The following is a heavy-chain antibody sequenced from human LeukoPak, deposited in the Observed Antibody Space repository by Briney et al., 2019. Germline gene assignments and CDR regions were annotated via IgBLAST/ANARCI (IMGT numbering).Heavy chain of an antibody. V-gene: IGHV3-66*02. Sequence: GGSLRLSCAASGFTVSINYMSWVRQAPGKGLECVSFIYSGGRTYYADSAKARFTISRDTSKNTLYLQMNRLRAEDTAVYYCERQGYCRSISCYGFDPWGQGTLVTVSS. CDR1: GFTVSINY. CDR3: ERQGYCRSISCYGFDP. D-gene: IGHD2-2*01. CDR2: IYSGGRT. J-gene: IGHJ5*02.